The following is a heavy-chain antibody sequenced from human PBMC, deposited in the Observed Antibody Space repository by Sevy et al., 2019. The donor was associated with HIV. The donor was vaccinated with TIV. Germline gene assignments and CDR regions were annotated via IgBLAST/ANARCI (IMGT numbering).Heavy chain of an antibody. CDR2: IKQDGSEK. CDR3: ARDPSDYYDSRGYYSY. D-gene: IGHD3-22*01. V-gene: IGHV3-7*01. J-gene: IGHJ4*02. Sequence: GGSLRLSCAASGFTFRSYWMSWVRQAPGKGLEWVANIKQDGSEKYYVDSVKGRFTISRDNAKNSLYLQMNSLRAEDTAVYYCARDPSDYYDSRGYYSYWGQGTLVTVSS. CDR1: GFTFRSYW.